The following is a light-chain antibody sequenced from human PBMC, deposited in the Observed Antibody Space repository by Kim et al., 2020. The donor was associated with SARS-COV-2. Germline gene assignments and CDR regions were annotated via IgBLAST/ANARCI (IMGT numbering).Light chain of an antibody. CDR2: YDS. CDR3: QVWDSSSDHVV. CDR1: NIGSKN. Sequence: SYELTQPPSMSVAPGKTARITCGGNNIGSKNVHWYQQKPGQAPVLVIYYDSDRPSGIPERFSGSNSGNTATLTISRVEAGDEADYYCQVWDSSSDHVVFG. J-gene: IGLJ2*01. V-gene: IGLV3-21*04.